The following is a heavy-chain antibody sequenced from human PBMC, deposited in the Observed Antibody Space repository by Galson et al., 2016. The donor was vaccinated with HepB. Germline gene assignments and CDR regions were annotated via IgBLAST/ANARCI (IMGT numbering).Heavy chain of an antibody. V-gene: IGHV3-73*01. CDR3: TSARITVSGHEDY. Sequence: SLRLSCAASGFMLSDSVMHWVRQPFGKGLEWVGRIRSKANNDATAYAASVKGRFTISRDDSNNTAYLQMNSLKTEDTAIYYCTSARITVSGHEDYWGQGTLVTVSS. J-gene: IGHJ4*02. D-gene: IGHD6-19*01. CDR1: GFMLSDSV. CDR2: IRSKANNDAT.